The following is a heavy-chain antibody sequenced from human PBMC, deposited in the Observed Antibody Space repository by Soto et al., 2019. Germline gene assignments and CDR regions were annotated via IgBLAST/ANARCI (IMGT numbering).Heavy chain of an antibody. Sequence: EVQLVESGGGLVQPGGSLRLSCAASGFTVSNNYMRWVRQAPGKGLEWVSLIYSGGATYYADSAKGRFTISRDNSKNPLYLQMNSLRAEDTAVYYCARDGTYNWVGGQGILVTVSS. CDR2: IYSGGAT. CDR1: GFTVSNNY. J-gene: IGHJ4*02. V-gene: IGHV3-66*01. CDR3: ARDGTYNWV. D-gene: IGHD1-1*01.